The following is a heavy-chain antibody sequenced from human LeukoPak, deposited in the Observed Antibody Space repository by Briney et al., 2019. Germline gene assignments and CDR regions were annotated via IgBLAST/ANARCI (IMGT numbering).Heavy chain of an antibody. CDR3: AARSRGGWSGLGY. CDR1: GFTVSSNY. Sequence: GGSLRLSCEASGFTVSSNYMSWVRQAPGKGLKWVSVIYSGGSTYYADSVKGRFTISRDNSKNTLYLQMNSLRAEDTAVYYCAARSRGGWSGLGYWGQGTLVTVSS. V-gene: IGHV3-66*01. CDR2: IYSGGST. J-gene: IGHJ4*02. D-gene: IGHD6-19*01.